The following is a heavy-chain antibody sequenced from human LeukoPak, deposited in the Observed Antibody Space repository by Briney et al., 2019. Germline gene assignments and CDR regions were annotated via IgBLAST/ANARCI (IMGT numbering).Heavy chain of an antibody. CDR1: GFTFSSSA. CDR3: AELGITMIGGV. Sequence: GGSLRLSCAASGFTFSSSAMSWVRQAPGKGLERVSYISSSGSTIYYADSVKGRFTISRDNAKNSLYLQMNSLRAEDTAVYYCAELGITMIGGVWGKGTTVTISS. V-gene: IGHV3-48*03. D-gene: IGHD3-10*02. CDR2: ISSSGSTI. J-gene: IGHJ6*04.